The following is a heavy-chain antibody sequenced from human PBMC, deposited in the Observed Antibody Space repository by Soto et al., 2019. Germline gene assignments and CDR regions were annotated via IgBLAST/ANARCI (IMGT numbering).Heavy chain of an antibody. CDR1: GFSLTSGVG. CDR3: AHIDPEIVTVGGHGGFDY. D-gene: IGHD5-12*01. CDR2: IYWDDDK. Sequence: GPTLVNPPQTLTLTCTFSGFSLTSGVGVGWIRQPPGKALEWLALIYWDDDKRYSPSLKNRLTITKDTSKNQVVLTMTNVGPVDTATYFCAHIDPEIVTVGGHGGFDYWGQGTLVTVSS. V-gene: IGHV2-5*02. J-gene: IGHJ4*02.